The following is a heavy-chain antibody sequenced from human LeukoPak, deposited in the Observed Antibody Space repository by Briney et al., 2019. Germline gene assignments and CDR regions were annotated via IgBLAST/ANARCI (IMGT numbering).Heavy chain of an antibody. D-gene: IGHD3-10*01. CDR1: GFTFSSYA. V-gene: IGHV3-23*01. J-gene: IGHJ5*02. CDR3: AKSRGPGSHWFDP. Sequence: PGGSLRLACAASGFTFSSYALSWVRQAPGKGLEWVSTLSDNTYYADSVRGRFTISSDNSKNTLYLQMNSLRDEDTALYFCAKSRGPGSHWFDPWGQGTLGTVSS. CDR2: LSDNT.